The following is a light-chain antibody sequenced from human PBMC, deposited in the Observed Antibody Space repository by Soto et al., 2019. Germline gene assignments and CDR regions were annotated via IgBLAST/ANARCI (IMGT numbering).Light chain of an antibody. CDR2: EVS. CDR3: SSYTSSPV. J-gene: IGLJ2*01. V-gene: IGLV2-14*01. Sequence: QSVLTQPASVSGSPGQSITISCTGTSSDVGGYNYVSWYQQHPGKAPKLMIYEVSNRPSGVSNRFSGSKSGNTASLTIPGLQAENEADYYCSSYTSSPVFGGGTKLTVL. CDR1: SSDVGGYNY.